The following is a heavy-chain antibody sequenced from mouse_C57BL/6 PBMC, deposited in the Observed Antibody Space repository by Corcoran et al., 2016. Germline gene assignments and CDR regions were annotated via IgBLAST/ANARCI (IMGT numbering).Heavy chain of an antibody. V-gene: IGHV9-3*01. CDR2: INTYSGVP. CDR1: GYTFTTYG. J-gene: IGHJ4*01. CDR3: AMIYYDYDAYAMDY. Sequence: QIQLVQSGPELKKPGETVKISCKASGYTFTTYGRSWVKQAPGKGLKWMGWINTYSGVPTYADDFKGRFAFSLETSASTAYLQINNLKNEDTATYFCAMIYYDYDAYAMDYWGQGTSVTVSS. D-gene: IGHD2-4*01.